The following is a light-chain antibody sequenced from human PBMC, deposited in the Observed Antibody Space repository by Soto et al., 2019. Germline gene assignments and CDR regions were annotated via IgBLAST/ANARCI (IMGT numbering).Light chain of an antibody. Sequence: QSVLTQPASVSGSPGQSIAISCTGTSSDVGGYKYVSWYQQYPGKAPKLMIYDVSNRPSGVSDRFSGSKSGNTASLTISGLQSEDEADYYSSSYTSSSSYVFGTGTQLTDL. CDR3: SSYTSSSSYV. V-gene: IGLV2-14*01. CDR2: DVS. J-gene: IGLJ1*01. CDR1: SSDVGGYKY.